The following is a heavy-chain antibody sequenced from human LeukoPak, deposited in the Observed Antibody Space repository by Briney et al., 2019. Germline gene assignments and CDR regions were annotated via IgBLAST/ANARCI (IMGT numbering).Heavy chain of an antibody. CDR2: ISGSGGST. CDR3: AKTLDGAGREVYVDY. CDR1: GFTFSTRW. V-gene: IGHV3-23*01. J-gene: IGHJ4*02. D-gene: IGHD6-19*01. Sequence: GGSLRLSCAVSGFTSGFTFSTRWMHWVRQAPGKGLEWVSAISGSGGSTYYADSVKGRFTISRDNSKNTLYLQMNSLRAEDTAVYYCAKTLDGAGREVYVDYWGQGTLVTVSS.